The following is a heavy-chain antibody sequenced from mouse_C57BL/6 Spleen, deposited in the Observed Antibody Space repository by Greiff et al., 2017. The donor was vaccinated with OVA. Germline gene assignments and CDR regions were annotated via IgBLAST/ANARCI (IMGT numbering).Heavy chain of an antibody. Sequence: VQLQQSGAELMKPGASVKLSCKATGYTFTGYWIEWVKQRPGHGLEWIGEVLPGSGSTNYNEKFKGKATFTADTSSNTAYMQLSSLTTEDSAIYYCARSRRDYYGSSLFDYWGQGTTLTVSS. D-gene: IGHD1-1*01. CDR3: ARSRRDYYGSSLFDY. J-gene: IGHJ2*01. V-gene: IGHV1-9*01. CDR2: VLPGSGST. CDR1: GYTFTGYW.